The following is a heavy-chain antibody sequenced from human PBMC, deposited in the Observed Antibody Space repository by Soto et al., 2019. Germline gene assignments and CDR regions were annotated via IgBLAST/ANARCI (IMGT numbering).Heavy chain of an antibody. CDR1: GYTFASYG. Sequence: QVQLVQSGAEVKKPGASVKVSCKASGYTFASYGISWLRQAPGQGLEWLGWVSTYSPKTVYAQKFQGRVTMTTDTSTTTAYMELTSLTSNDTAVYYCARDWSGEMNIIFDSWGPGTLVIVST. CDR2: VSTYSPKT. J-gene: IGHJ4*01. D-gene: IGHD1-20*01. CDR3: ARDWSGEMNIIFDS. V-gene: IGHV1-18*01.